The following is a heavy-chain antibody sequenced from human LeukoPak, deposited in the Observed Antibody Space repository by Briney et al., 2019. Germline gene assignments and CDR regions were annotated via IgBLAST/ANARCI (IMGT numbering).Heavy chain of an antibody. CDR3: ARESSIDYDFWSGYFDGGGAFDI. D-gene: IGHD3-3*01. V-gene: IGHV3-48*03. J-gene: IGHJ3*02. Sequence: PGGSLRLSCAASGFTFSSYEMNWVRQAPGKGLEWVSYISSSGSTIYYADSVKGRFTTSRDNAKNSLYLQMNRLRAEDTAVYYCARESSIDYDFWSGYFDGGGAFDIWGQGTMVTVSS. CDR2: ISSSGSTI. CDR1: GFTFSSYE.